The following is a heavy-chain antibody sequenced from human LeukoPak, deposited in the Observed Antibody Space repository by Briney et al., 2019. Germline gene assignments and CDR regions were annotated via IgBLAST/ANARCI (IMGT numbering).Heavy chain of an antibody. J-gene: IGHJ4*02. D-gene: IGHD6-19*01. V-gene: IGHV3-23*01. CDR2: ISGSGGST. CDR1: GFTFSSHA. Sequence: PGGSLRLSCAASGFTFSSHAMNWVRQAPGKGLEWVSAISGSGGSTYYADSVKGRFTISRDNSKNTLYLQMNSLRAEDTAVYYCAKEHLYSSGWYYFDYWGQGTLVTVSS. CDR3: AKEHLYSSGWYYFDY.